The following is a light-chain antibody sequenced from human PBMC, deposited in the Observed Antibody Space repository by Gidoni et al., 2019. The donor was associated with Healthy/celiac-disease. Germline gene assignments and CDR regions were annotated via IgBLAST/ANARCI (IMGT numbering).Light chain of an antibody. CDR2: EVS. J-gene: IGLJ2*01. CDR1: RSDVGSYNR. V-gene: IGLV2-18*02. Sequence: QSALTQPPSGSGYPGQAVTISCTGTRSDVGSYNRVSWYQQPPGTAPKLMIYEVSNRPSGVPDRFSGSKSGNTASLTISGLQAEDEADYYCSSYTSSSTVVFGGGTKLTVL. CDR3: SSYTSSSTVV.